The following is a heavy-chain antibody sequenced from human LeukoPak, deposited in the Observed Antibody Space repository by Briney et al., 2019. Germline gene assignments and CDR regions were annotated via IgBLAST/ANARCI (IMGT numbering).Heavy chain of an antibody. CDR1: GFTFSSYS. CDR2: ISSSSSYI. D-gene: IGHD2-2*01. CDR3: ARVIRDRGYCSSTSCSNPDY. V-gene: IGHV3-21*01. Sequence: GGSLRLSCAASGFTFSSYSMNWVRQAPGKGLEWVSSISSSSSYIYYADSVKGRFTISRDNAKNSLYLQMNSLRAEDTAVYYCARVIRDRGYCSSTSCSNPDYWGQGTLVTVSS. J-gene: IGHJ4*02.